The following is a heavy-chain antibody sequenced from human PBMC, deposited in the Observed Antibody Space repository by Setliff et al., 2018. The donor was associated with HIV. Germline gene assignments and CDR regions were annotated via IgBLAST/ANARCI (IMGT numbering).Heavy chain of an antibody. Sequence: PGGSLRLSCAASGFSFSQYGMHWVRQAPGKGLQWVAVMWYDGSKKYYGDSVKGRFTIFRDNSKNTLYLQMNSLRAEDTAVYYCARVQLGYCSGGSCYGVDYWGQGTLVTVSS. CDR3: ARVQLGYCSGGSCYGVDY. V-gene: IGHV3-33*01. CDR2: MWYDGSKK. D-gene: IGHD2-15*01. J-gene: IGHJ4*02. CDR1: GFSFSQYG.